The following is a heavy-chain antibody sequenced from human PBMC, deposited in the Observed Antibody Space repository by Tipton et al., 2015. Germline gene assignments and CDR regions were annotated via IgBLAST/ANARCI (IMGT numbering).Heavy chain of an antibody. Sequence: TLSLTCTVSGGSINRSTYYWGWIRQPPGKGLEWIGYIHYTGSTNYNPSLRSRVTILVDTSKNQFSLKLTSVNAADTAVYYCARGADYYDSSGSYYVVPFDYWGQGTLVTVSS. CDR2: IHYTGST. CDR3: ARGADYYDSSGSYYVVPFDY. J-gene: IGHJ4*02. CDR1: GGSINRSTYY. V-gene: IGHV4-61*05. D-gene: IGHD3-22*01.